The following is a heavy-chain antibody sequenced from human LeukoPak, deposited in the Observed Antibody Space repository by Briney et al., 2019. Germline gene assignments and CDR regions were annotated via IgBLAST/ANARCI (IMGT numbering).Heavy chain of an antibody. CDR1: GFTFSSYG. CDR2: ISYDGSNK. CDR3: AKGTYCSGGSCYPPFDY. D-gene: IGHD2-15*01. V-gene: IGHV3-30*18. J-gene: IGHJ4*02. Sequence: GGSLRLSCAASGFTFSSYGMHWVRQAPGKGLEWVAVISYDGSNKYYADSVKGRFTISRDNSKNTLYLQMNSLRAEDTAVYYCAKGTYCSGGSCYPPFDYWGQGTLVTVSS.